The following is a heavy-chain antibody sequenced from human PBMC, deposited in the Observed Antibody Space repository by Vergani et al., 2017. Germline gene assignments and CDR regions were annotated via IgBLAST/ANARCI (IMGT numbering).Heavy chain of an antibody. D-gene: IGHD2-2*01. CDR1: GGSISSGHYY. CDR3: ARETCSSTSCLYLGVAFDI. J-gene: IGHJ3*02. CDR2: IYSSGST. Sequence: QVQLQESGPGLVKPSQTLSLTCTVSGGSISSGHYYWSWIRRPPGKGLEWIGHIYSSGSTYYKSSLKSRVTISVDTSNNQFSLKLSSVTAADTAVYYCARETCSSTSCLYLGVAFDIWGQGTMVTVSS. V-gene: IGHV4-30-4*01.